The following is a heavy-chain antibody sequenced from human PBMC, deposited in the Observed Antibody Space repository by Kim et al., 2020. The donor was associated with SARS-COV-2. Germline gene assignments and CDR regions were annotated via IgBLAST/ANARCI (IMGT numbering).Heavy chain of an antibody. J-gene: IGHJ6*02. Sequence: GESLKISCKGSGYSFTSYWIGWVRQMPGKGLEWMGIIYPGDYDTRYSPSFQGQVTISADKSISTAYLQWSSLKASDTAMYYCARKVSSGWEHYYYYGMDVWGQGTTVTVSS. CDR2: IYPGDYDT. V-gene: IGHV5-51*01. CDR1: GYSFTSYW. CDR3: ARKVSSGWEHYYYYGMDV. D-gene: IGHD6-19*01.